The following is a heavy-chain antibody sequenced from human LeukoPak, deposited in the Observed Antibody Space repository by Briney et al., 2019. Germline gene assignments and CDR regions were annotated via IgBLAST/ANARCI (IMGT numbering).Heavy chain of an antibody. V-gene: IGHV4-59*12. J-gene: IGHJ6*03. Sequence: PGGTLRLSCAASGFTFSSYGMSWVRQTPGKGLEWVGSIYYTGSSHSHPSLKSRATISADTSKNQVSLRLSSVTAEATAMYYCTRAASSGPLFTYHMDVWGKGAMVTVSS. D-gene: IGHD3-22*01. CDR2: IYYTGSS. CDR1: GFTFSSYG. CDR3: TRAASSGPLFTYHMDV.